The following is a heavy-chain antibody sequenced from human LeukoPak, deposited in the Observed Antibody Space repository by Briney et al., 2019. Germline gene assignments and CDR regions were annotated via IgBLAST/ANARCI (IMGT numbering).Heavy chain of an antibody. CDR1: GGSISSYY. D-gene: IGHD6-13*01. CDR3: ARLRQLVLEGTIIGYYYYGMDV. Sequence: SETLSLTCTVSGGSISSYYWSWIRQPPGKGLEWIGYIYYSGSTNYNPSLKSRVTISVDTSKNQFSLKLSSVTAADTAVYYCARLRQLVLEGTIIGYYYYGMDVWGQGTTVTVSS. CDR2: IYYSGST. V-gene: IGHV4-59*08. J-gene: IGHJ6*02.